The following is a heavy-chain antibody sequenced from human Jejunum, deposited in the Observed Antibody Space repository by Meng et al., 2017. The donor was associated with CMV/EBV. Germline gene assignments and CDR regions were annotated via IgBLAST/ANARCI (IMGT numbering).Heavy chain of an antibody. Sequence: LYCAASGLSFKNYWMHWVRQVPGKGLVWVSRINKDGSTTVYADSVKGRFTISRDNAKNTLSLQISSLRAEDTAVYYCVTGELFFDYWGQGTLVTVSS. CDR1: GLSFKNYW. D-gene: IGHD3-10*01. V-gene: IGHV3-74*01. J-gene: IGHJ4*02. CDR2: INKDGSTT. CDR3: VTGELFFDY.